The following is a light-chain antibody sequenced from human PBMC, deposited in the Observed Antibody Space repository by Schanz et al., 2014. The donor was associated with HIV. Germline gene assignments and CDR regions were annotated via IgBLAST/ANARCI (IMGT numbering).Light chain of an antibody. CDR3: CSFAGSNSLL. J-gene: IGLJ2*01. CDR2: EVR. CDR1: SSDVGGYNL. V-gene: IGLV2-23*02. Sequence: QSVLTQPASVSGSPGQSITISCTGTSSDVGGYNLVSWYQQHPGNAPKLIIYEVRKRPSGVPDRFSGSKSGNTASLTISGLQSDDEADYFCCSFAGSNSLLFGGGTKLTVL.